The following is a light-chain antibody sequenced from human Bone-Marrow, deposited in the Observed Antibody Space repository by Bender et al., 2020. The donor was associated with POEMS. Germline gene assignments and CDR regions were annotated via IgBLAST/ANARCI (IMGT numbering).Light chain of an antibody. Sequence: QSVLTQPPSASGTPGQRVTISCSGGSSNIGAHAVNWYQHLPGTAPKLLLYSSHRRPSEVPDRCSGSRSGTSASLAISGLQSEDEADYYCAVWDDNLNGWVFGGGTKLTV. CDR2: SSH. CDR3: AVWDDNLNGWV. J-gene: IGLJ3*02. V-gene: IGLV1-44*01. CDR1: SSNIGAHA.